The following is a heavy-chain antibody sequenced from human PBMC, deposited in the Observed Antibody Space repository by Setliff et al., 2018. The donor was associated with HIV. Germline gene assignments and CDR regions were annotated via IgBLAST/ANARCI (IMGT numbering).Heavy chain of an antibody. CDR1: GQFISDGYY. Sequence: LSLTCTVSGQFISDGYYWSWVRQPPGKGLEWIGYIYYTGSTNYNPSLKSRLTISVDTSKNQFSLKLRSVTAADTAVYYCARDPPGYGDSNDYWGQGTLVTVSS. V-gene: IGHV4-61*08. D-gene: IGHD4-17*01. J-gene: IGHJ4*02. CDR2: IYYTGST. CDR3: ARDPPGYGDSNDY.